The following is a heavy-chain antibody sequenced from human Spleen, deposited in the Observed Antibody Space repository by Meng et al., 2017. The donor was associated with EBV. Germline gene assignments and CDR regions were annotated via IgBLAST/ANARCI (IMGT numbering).Heavy chain of an antibody. CDR2: MHHSGST. Sequence: QLQVHELGSGRVKPSQNLSLTFAVSGVSISSGGYSWSWIRQPPGKGLEWIGYMHHSGSTYNNPSLKSRVTISVDRSKNQFSLKLSSVTAADTAVYYCAGGPTAMVTYFDYWGQGTLVTVSS. CDR1: GVSISSGGYS. V-gene: IGHV4-30-2*01. J-gene: IGHJ4*02. D-gene: IGHD5-18*01. CDR3: AGGPTAMVTYFDY.